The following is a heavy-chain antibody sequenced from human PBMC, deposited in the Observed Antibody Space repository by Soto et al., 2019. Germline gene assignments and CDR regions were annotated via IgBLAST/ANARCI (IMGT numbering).Heavy chain of an antibody. CDR2: IIPILGET. D-gene: IGHD3-16*01. CDR3: ARGLGGRMDD. V-gene: IGHV1-69*08. J-gene: IGHJ6*02. Sequence: QVQLVQSGAEVKKPGSSVRVYCKASGTIFSSYTISWVRQAPGQGLEWMGRIIPILGETNSAQKFQGRVTLTADKSTNTAYMELNSLRLEDTAVYYCARGLGGRMDDWGQGTTVTVYS. CDR1: GTIFSSYT.